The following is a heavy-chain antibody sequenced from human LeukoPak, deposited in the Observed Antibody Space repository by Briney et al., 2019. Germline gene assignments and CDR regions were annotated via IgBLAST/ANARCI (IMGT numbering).Heavy chain of an antibody. D-gene: IGHD6-19*01. Sequence: GGSLRLSCAACGFTFSSYGMHWVRQAPGKGLEWVAVISYDGSNKYYADSVKGRFTISRDNSKNTLYLQMNSLRAEDTAVYYCAKGSRIAVALDYWGQGTLVTVSS. CDR2: ISYDGSNK. V-gene: IGHV3-30*18. CDR3: AKGSRIAVALDY. J-gene: IGHJ4*02. CDR1: GFTFSSYG.